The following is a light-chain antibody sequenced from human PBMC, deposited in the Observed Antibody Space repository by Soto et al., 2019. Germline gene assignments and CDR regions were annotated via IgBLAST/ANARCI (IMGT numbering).Light chain of an antibody. CDR2: AAS. Sequence: DIQMTQSPSSLSASVGDTVTITCRASQGIIDYLAWYQQRPGTVPKLLIYAASTLQTGVPSRFSGSGAGTDFTLTINSLQPEDVGTYYCQKYDTAPQTFGQGTRVEIK. CDR3: QKYDTAPQT. V-gene: IGKV1-27*01. CDR1: QGIIDY. J-gene: IGKJ1*01.